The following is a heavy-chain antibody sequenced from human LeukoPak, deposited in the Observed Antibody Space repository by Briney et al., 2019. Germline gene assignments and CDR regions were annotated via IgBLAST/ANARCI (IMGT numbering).Heavy chain of an antibody. Sequence: PSETLSLTCTVSGGSISSSSYYWGWIRQPPGKGLEWIGSIYYSGSTYYNPSLKSRVTISVDTSKNQFSLKLSSVTAADTAVYYCARGYIVVVPAAIGWFDPWGQGTLVTVSS. CDR1: GGSISSSSYY. CDR2: IYYSGST. V-gene: IGHV4-39*01. CDR3: ARGYIVVVPAAIGWFDP. J-gene: IGHJ5*02. D-gene: IGHD2-2*01.